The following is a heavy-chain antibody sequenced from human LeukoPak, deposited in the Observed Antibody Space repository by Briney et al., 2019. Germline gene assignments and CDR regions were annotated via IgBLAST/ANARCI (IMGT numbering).Heavy chain of an antibody. CDR2: ISYDGSDK. D-gene: IGHD4-17*01. J-gene: IGHJ4*02. CDR1: GFTLSDYG. V-gene: IGHV3-30*03. CDR3: ASPNYGSHWGYFDY. Sequence: GGSLRLSCAASGFTLSDYGMHWVRQAPGKGLEWVAVISYDGSDKYYADSVRGRFTISRDNSKSTLYLQMNTLRAEDTAVYYCASPNYGSHWGYFDYWGQGTLVTVSS.